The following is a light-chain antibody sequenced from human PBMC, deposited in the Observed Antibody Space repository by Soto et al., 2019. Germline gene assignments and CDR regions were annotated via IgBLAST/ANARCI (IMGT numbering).Light chain of an antibody. Sequence: EIVMTQSPATLSVSPGERATLSCRASQSVSTYLAWYQQKPGQAPRLLIYDASNRATGIPVRFSGSGSGTEFTLTISSLQSEDVGIYYCQQNKDWPGTFGQGTKVAIK. CDR3: QQNKDWPGT. V-gene: IGKV3-15*01. CDR1: QSVSTY. J-gene: IGKJ1*01. CDR2: DAS.